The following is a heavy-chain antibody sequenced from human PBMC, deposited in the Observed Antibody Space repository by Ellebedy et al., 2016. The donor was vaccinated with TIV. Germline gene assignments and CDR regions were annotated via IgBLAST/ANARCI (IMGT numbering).Heavy chain of an antibody. V-gene: IGHV3-7*03. CDR3: AREVIGTNYFDH. CDR2: IKEDGSDQ. J-gene: IGHJ4*02. D-gene: IGHD1-20*01. CDR1: GFTFDNYY. Sequence: GESLKISCAASGFTFDNYYMSWVRQAPGKGLEWVANIKEDGSDQHYVDYVKGRFTISRDNAKNSVYLQMNSLRVEDTAVYYCAREVIGTNYFDHWGQGTLVTVSS.